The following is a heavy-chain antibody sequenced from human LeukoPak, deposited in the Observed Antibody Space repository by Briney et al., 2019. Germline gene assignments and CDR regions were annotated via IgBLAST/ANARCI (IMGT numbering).Heavy chain of an antibody. CDR2: INHSGST. Sequence: SETLSLTCAVYGGSFSGYYWSWIRQPPGKGLEWIGEINHSGSTNYNPSLKSRVTISVDTSKNQFSLKLRSVTAADTAVYYCARGPNPDYYDSSGYPGDFDYWGQGTLGTVSS. D-gene: IGHD3-22*01. V-gene: IGHV4-34*01. CDR1: GGSFSGYY. CDR3: ARGPNPDYYDSSGYPGDFDY. J-gene: IGHJ4*02.